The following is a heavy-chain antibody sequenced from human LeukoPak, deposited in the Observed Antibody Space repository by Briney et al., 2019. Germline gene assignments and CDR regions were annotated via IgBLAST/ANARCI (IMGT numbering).Heavy chain of an antibody. CDR3: AKDDAWLQYGN. Sequence: GGSLRLSCAASGFTFSSHGMNRGRQAPGKGLEWVSGISPNGVITYYADSVKGRFTISRDNSKGTVYLQMNSLRPGDTAVYYCAKDDAWLQYGNWGRGTLVTVSS. V-gene: IGHV3-23*01. CDR1: GFTFSSHG. CDR2: ISPNGVIT. D-gene: IGHD5-24*01. J-gene: IGHJ4*02.